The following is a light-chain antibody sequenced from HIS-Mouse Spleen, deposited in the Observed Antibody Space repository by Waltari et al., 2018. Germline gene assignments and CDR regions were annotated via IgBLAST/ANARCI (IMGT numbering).Light chain of an antibody. CDR2: GAS. CDR3: QQFNNWWT. V-gene: IGKV3-15*01. CDR1: QSVSSN. J-gene: IGKJ1*01. Sequence: EIVMTQSPATLSVSPGERATLPCRSSQSVSSNLAWYQQKPGQAPRLLIYGASPRATVIPARFSGSASGTEFTLTISSMQYEDFAVYYCQQFNNWWTFGQGTKVEIK.